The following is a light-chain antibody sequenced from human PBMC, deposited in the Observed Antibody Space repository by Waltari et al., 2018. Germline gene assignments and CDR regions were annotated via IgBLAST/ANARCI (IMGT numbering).Light chain of an antibody. V-gene: IGLV3-21*03. J-gene: IGLJ2*01. Sequence: SYVLTQPPSVSVAPGKTARITCGGNNLGSKSVHWYQQKPGQAPVLVVYDASDRPSGIPERFSGSNSGNTATLTISRVEAGDEADYYCQVWDTSSNLHVVFGGGAKLTVL. CDR2: DAS. CDR1: NLGSKS. CDR3: QVWDTSSNLHVV.